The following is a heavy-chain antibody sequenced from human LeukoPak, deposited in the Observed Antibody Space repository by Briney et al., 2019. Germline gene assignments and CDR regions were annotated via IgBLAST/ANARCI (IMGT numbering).Heavy chain of an antibody. D-gene: IGHD6-13*01. V-gene: IGHV4-34*01. Sequence: SSETLSLTCAVYGGSFSGYYWSWIRQPPGKGLEWIGEINHSGSTNYNPSLKGRVTISVDTSKNQFSLKLSSVTAADTAVYYCARGAAAAFDYWGQGTLVTVSS. CDR1: GGSFSGYY. J-gene: IGHJ4*02. CDR2: INHSGST. CDR3: ARGAAAAFDY.